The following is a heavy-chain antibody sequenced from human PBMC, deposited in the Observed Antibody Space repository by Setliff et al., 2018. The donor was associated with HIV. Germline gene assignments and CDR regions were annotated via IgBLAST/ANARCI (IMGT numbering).Heavy chain of an antibody. CDR2: IIPVFGTA. V-gene: IGHV1-69*13. J-gene: IGHJ5*02. CDR3: ARVILAHRTRFGESDKRSWFDP. D-gene: IGHD3-10*01. CDR1: GGTFSRYA. Sequence: SVKVSCKASGGTFSRYAISWVRQAPGQGLEWMGGIIPVFGTANYAQKFQGRVTITADESTSTAYMELSSLRSEDTAVYYCARVILAHRTRFGESDKRSWFDPWGQGTLVTVSS.